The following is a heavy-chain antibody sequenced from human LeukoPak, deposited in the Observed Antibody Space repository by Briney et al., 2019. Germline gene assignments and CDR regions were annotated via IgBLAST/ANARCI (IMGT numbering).Heavy chain of an antibody. CDR1: GYTFTSYG. J-gene: IGHJ6*03. CDR2: ISAYNGNT. Sequence: ASVKVSCKASGYTFTSYGTSWVRQAPGQGLEWMGWISAYNGNTNYAQKLQGRVTMTTDTSTSTAYMELRSLRSDDTAVYYCARDGPIAAAGPKLYYYYMDVWGKGTTVTVSS. CDR3: ARDGPIAAAGPKLYYYYMDV. D-gene: IGHD6-13*01. V-gene: IGHV1-18*01.